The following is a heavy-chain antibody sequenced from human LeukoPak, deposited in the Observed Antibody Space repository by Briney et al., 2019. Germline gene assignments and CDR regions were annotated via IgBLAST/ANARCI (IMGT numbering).Heavy chain of an antibody. CDR3: TRDRGYDCSSTSCYYYYYMDV. D-gene: IGHD2-2*01. CDR2: IRSKAYGGTT. V-gene: IGHV3-49*04. Sequence: GGSLRLSCTASGFTFGDYAMSWVSQAPGRGREWGSFIRSKAYGGTTEYAASVKRRFTISRDDSKSSAYLQMNSLKTEDTAVYYCTRDRGYDCSSTSCYYYYYMDVWGKGTTVTVSS. CDR1: GFTFGDYA. J-gene: IGHJ6*03.